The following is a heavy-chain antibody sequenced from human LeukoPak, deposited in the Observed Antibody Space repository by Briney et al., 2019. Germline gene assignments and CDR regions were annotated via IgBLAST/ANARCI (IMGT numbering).Heavy chain of an antibody. J-gene: IGHJ5*02. D-gene: IGHD2/OR15-2a*01. CDR2: FYYSGST. CDR1: GGSISSSSYY. V-gene: IGHV4-39*07. CDR3: ARVEDSECWFDP. Sequence: SETLSLTCTVSGGSISSSSYYWGWIRQPPGKGLEWIGSFYYSGSTYYNPSLRSRVTMSVDTSKNQFSLKLSSVTAADTAVYYCARVEDSECWFDPWGQGTLVTVSS.